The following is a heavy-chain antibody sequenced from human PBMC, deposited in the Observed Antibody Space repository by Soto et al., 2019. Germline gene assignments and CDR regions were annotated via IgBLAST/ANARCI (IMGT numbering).Heavy chain of an antibody. CDR1: GITFTNAW. J-gene: IGHJ4*02. CDR2: IKNKADGGTK. Sequence: EVQLVESGGDLVKPGGCLRLSCAASGITFTNAWMSWVRQAPGKGLEWVGRIKNKADGGTKDYAAPVRGRFTISREDSKNTLCLQMNSLETEDTAVYYCTTDPGDYEDFWGRGTLVTVSS. V-gene: IGHV3-15*01. D-gene: IGHD4-17*01. CDR3: TTDPGDYEDF.